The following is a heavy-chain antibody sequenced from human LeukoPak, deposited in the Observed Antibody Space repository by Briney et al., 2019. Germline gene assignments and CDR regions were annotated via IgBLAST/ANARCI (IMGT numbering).Heavy chain of an antibody. Sequence: PGGSLRLSCAASGFTFSSYSMNWVRQAPGKGLEWVSSISSSSSYIYYADSVKGQFTISRDNAKNSLYLQMNSLRAEDTAVYYCARDPASTVTTPLYYYGMDVWGQGTTVTVSS. CDR2: ISSSSSYI. D-gene: IGHD4-17*01. V-gene: IGHV3-21*04. CDR1: GFTFSSYS. J-gene: IGHJ6*02. CDR3: ARDPASTVTTPLYYYGMDV.